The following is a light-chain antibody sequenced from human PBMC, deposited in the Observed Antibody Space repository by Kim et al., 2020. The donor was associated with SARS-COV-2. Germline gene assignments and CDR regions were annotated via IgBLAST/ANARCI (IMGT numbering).Light chain of an antibody. J-gene: IGKJ1*01. CDR2: GAS. V-gene: IGKV3-15*01. Sequence: EIVLTQSPAMLSVSPGARATLSCRASQSIRTHLAWYQQKPGQAPRLLVFGASTRAAGTPDRFSGSGSATDFTLTNSSLQSEDCAVYYCPQYYNCPAWTHGQETKVDIK. CDR1: QSIRTH. CDR3: PQYYNCPAWT.